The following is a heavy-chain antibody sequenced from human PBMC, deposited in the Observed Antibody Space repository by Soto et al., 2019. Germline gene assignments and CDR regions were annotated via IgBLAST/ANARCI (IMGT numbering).Heavy chain of an antibody. CDR2: IYYSGST. Sequence: PSETLSLTCTVSGDSISGDYWSWIRRSPGKGLEWIGYIYYSGSTNYNPSLKSRVTMSLDTSTNQFSLRLSSVTAADTAVYYCVRHGPTKVRGVISWFFDFWGPGTLVTVSS. V-gene: IGHV4-59*08. J-gene: IGHJ4*02. D-gene: IGHD3-10*01. CDR3: VRHGPTKVRGVISWFFDF. CDR1: GDSISGDY.